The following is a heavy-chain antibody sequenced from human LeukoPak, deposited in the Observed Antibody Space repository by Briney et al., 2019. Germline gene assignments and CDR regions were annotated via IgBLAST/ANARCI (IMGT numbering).Heavy chain of an antibody. J-gene: IGHJ5*02. D-gene: IGHD6-19*01. CDR1: GVSFSGYY. CDR2: INHSGST. Sequence: SETLSLTCAVYGVSFSGYYWSWIRQPPGKGLEWIGEINHSGSTNYNPSLKSRVTISVDTSKNQFSLKLSSVTAADTAVYYCARVLAVAGKTFDPWGQGTLVTVSS. V-gene: IGHV4-34*01. CDR3: ARVLAVAGKTFDP.